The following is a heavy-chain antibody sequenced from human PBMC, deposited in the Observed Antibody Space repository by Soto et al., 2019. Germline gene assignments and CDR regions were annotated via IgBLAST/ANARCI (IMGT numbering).Heavy chain of an antibody. D-gene: IGHD2-15*01. V-gene: IGHV4-59*01. J-gene: IGHJ4*02. Sequence: SETLSLTCTVSGGSISSYYWSWIRQSPGRGLEWIGYIYYSGSTNYNPSLKSRVTISVDTSKNQFSLKLSSVTAADTAVYYCARGGISGASCLFDYWGQGTLVTVSS. CDR1: GGSISSYY. CDR3: ARGGISGASCLFDY. CDR2: IYYSGST.